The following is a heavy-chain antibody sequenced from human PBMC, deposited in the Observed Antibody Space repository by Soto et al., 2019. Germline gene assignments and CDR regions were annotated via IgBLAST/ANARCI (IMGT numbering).Heavy chain of an antibody. D-gene: IGHD5-18*01. V-gene: IGHV3-74*01. J-gene: IGHJ4*02. CDR3: ARGDNGYYYFYY. CDR2: ITRDGSST. CDR1: GFSLSDYR. Sequence: EVQLVESGGGLVQPGGSLRLSCAASGFSLSDYRMHWVRQAPGEGLVWLSRITRDGSSTNYADSVKGRFTISRDNAKNTLYLQVNSLRGEDTAVYYFARGDNGYYYFYYWCQGTLVTVSS.